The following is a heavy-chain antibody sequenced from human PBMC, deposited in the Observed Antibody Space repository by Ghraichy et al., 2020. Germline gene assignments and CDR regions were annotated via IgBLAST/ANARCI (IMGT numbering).Heavy chain of an antibody. Sequence: GGSLRLSCAASRFTFSNHAMHWARQAPGKGLEWVAVISFEGITKYYGDSVKGRFTISRDNSKNTLYLQMNSLRAEDTAGYYCSGHRDGFSYWGQGALVIVSS. V-gene: IGHV3-30-3*01. J-gene: IGHJ4*02. CDR2: ISFEGITK. D-gene: IGHD5-24*01. CDR1: RFTFSNHA. CDR3: SGHRDGFSY.